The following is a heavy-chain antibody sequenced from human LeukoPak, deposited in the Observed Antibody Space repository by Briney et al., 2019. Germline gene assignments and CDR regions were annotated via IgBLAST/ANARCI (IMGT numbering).Heavy chain of an antibody. V-gene: IGHV4-4*07. CDR2: LCSSGST. D-gene: IGHD3-10*01. CDR3: ARDRGSDGSDQLDP. Sequence: SETLSLTCTVSGGSISGYCWIWLRQPAGKGLEWIGRLCSSGSTIYNPSLKSRVTMSLDMSNNQFSLKLSSVTAADTAVYYCARDRGSDGSDQLDPWGQGTLVTVSS. CDR1: GGSISGYC. J-gene: IGHJ5*02.